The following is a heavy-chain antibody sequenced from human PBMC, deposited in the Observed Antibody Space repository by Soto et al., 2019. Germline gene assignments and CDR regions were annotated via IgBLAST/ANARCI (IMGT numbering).Heavy chain of an antibody. CDR1: GGSISSGDYY. D-gene: IGHD3-10*01. Sequence: SETLSLTCTVSGGSISSGDYYWSWIRQPPGKGLEWIGYIYYSGSTYYNPSLKSRVTISVDTSKNQFSLKLSSVTAADTAVYYCAREQMVRGVTLSGYYYGMDVWGQGTTVTVSS. CDR2: IYYSGST. J-gene: IGHJ6*02. V-gene: IGHV4-30-4*01. CDR3: AREQMVRGVTLSGYYYGMDV.